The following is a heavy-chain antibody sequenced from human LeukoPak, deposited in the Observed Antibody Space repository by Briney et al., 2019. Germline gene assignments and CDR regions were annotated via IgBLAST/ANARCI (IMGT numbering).Heavy chain of an antibody. CDR3: ARDCSSTSYPLATHNYGMDV. V-gene: IGHV4-34*01. CDR2: INHSGST. D-gene: IGHD2-2*01. Sequence: SETLSLTCAVYGGSFSGYYWSWIRQPPGKGLEWIGEINHSGSTNYNPSLKSRVTISVDTSKNQFSLKLSSVTAAYTAVYYCARDCSSTSYPLATHNYGMDVWGQGTTVTVSS. J-gene: IGHJ6*02. CDR1: GGSFSGYY.